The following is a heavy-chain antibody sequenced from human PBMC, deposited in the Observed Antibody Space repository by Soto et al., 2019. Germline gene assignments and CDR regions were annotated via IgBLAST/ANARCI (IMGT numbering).Heavy chain of an antibody. CDR2: FNPEDGET. D-gene: IGHD3-22*01. V-gene: IGHV1-24*01. J-gene: IGHJ6*02. CDR3: ATDSYYDSSGLVSYGMDV. CDR1: GYTLTELS. Sequence: ASVEVSCKVSGYTLTELSMHWVRQAPGKGLEWMGGFNPEDGETIYAQKFQVRVTMTEDTSTDTAYMELSSLRSEDTAVYYCATDSYYDSSGLVSYGMDVWGQGTTVTVSS.